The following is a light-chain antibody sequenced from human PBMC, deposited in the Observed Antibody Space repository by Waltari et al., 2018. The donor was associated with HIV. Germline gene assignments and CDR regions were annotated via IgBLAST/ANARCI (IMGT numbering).Light chain of an antibody. CDR2: SNN. V-gene: IGLV1-44*01. J-gene: IGLJ3*02. CDR3: AAWDDSLNGPV. CDR1: STNIGSNT. Sequence: QSVLTQPPSASGTPGQRVTISCSGSSTNIGSNTVNWYQQLPGTAPKLLSYSNNQRPSGGFVWFSCSYSGTLAALAISGLLAEDESDYYCAAWDDSLNGPVFGGGTKPTVL.